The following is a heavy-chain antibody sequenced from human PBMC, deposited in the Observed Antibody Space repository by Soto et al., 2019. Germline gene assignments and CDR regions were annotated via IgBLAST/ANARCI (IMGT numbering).Heavy chain of an antibody. CDR3: ARDLTISSTDGPLDP. D-gene: IGHD1-1*01. Sequence: TVSGGSMSRYYWTWIRQPPGKGLEWIGNIHYTGSTNYNPSLKSRVTILLGTSTSQFSLKVSSVTAADTAVYYCARDLTISSTDGPLDPWGHGTLVTASS. CDR2: IHYTGST. V-gene: IGHV4-59*01. J-gene: IGHJ5*02. CDR1: GGSMSRYY.